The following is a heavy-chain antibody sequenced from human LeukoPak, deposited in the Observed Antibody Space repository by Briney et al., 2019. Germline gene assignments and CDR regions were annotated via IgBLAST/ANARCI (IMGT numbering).Heavy chain of an antibody. J-gene: IGHJ1*01. CDR3: ATTNIDGDYLFFFQH. D-gene: IGHD4-17*01. V-gene: IGHV3-11*04. CDR2: ILSSSSTI. CDR1: GFTFSDYY. Sequence: GRSRRLSCAASGFTFSDYYTSWIRQAPGKGLEWVSYILSSSSTIYYAESVKGRFTISRDNAKNSLYLQMNSLRVEDTAVYYCATTNIDGDYLFFFQHWGQGTLVTVSS.